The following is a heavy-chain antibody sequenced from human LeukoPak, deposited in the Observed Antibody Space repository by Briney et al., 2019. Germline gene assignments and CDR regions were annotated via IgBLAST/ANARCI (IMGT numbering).Heavy chain of an antibody. CDR1: GFTFSDYY. V-gene: IGHV3-11*01. CDR2: ISSSGSTI. CDR3: ARDLWFGEDGMDV. J-gene: IGHJ6*02. Sequence: GGSLRLSCAASGFTFSDYYMSWIRQAPGKGLEGVSYISSSGSTIYYADSVKGRFTISRDNAKNSLYLQMNSLRAEDTAVYYCARDLWFGEDGMDVWGQGTTVTVSS. D-gene: IGHD3-10*01.